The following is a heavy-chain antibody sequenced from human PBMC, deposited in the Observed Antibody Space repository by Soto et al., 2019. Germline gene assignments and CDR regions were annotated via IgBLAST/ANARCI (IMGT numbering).Heavy chain of an antibody. D-gene: IGHD3-22*01. Sequence: GASVKVSCKASGYTFTSYGISWVRQAPGQGLEWMGWISAYNGNTNYAQKLQGRVTMTTDTSTSTAYMELRSLRSDDTAVYYCASGDSSGLHYYYGMDVWGQGTTVTVSS. J-gene: IGHJ6*02. CDR3: ASGDSSGLHYYYGMDV. V-gene: IGHV1-18*01. CDR1: GYTFTSYG. CDR2: ISAYNGNT.